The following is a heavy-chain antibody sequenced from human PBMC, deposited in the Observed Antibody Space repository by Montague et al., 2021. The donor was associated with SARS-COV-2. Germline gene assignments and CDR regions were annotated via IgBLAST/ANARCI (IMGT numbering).Heavy chain of an antibody. CDR2: ISSSSSYI. CDR1: GFTFSSYS. Sequence: SLRLSGAASGFTFSSYSMNWVRQAPGKGLEWVSSISSSSSYIYYADSVKGRFTISRDNAKNSLYLQMNSLRAEDTAVYYCARDFNYYYYYGMDVWGQGTTVTVSS. V-gene: IGHV3-21*01. CDR3: ARDFNYYYYYGMDV. J-gene: IGHJ6*02.